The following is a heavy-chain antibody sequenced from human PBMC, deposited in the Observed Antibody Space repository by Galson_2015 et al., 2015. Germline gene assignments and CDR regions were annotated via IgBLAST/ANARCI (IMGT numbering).Heavy chain of an antibody. Sequence: SVKVSCKASGYTFSDDYTHWVRQAPGQGLEWMGIINVNGGDTNYTQRFQGRVTMTRDTSTNTVYMELNSLTSEDTAVYYCTKAVDQDFQNWGQGTLVTVSS. CDR2: INVNGGDT. V-gene: IGHV1-46*01. CDR1: GYTFSDDY. CDR3: TKAVDQDFQN. J-gene: IGHJ1*01. D-gene: IGHD5-12*01.